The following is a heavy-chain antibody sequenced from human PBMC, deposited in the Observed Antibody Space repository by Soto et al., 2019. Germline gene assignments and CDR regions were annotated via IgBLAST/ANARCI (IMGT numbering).Heavy chain of an antibody. D-gene: IGHD2-15*01. J-gene: IGHJ4*02. CDR2: ISYSGGT. Sequence: SETPSLTCTVSGGSISNYYWTWIRRPPGKGLEWIGYISYSGGTNYNPSLKSRVTISVDTSKNQFSLKLNSLTAADTAVYYCARRRCSGGTCYSDYWGQGTLVTVSS. CDR1: GGSISNYY. V-gene: IGHV4-59*08. CDR3: ARRRCSGGTCYSDY.